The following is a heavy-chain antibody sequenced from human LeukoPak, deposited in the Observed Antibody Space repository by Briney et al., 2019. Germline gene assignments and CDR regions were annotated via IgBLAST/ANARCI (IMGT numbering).Heavy chain of an antibody. V-gene: IGHV3-23*01. CDR2: ISDSGGST. Sequence: GGSLRLSCAASGFTFSSYAMNWVRQPPGKGLEWVLGISDSGGSTYYADSVKGRVTISRDNSKNALYLQMNSLRADDTAVYYCAKGAGGNGSDRIWGQGTLVTVSS. CDR1: GFTFSSYA. J-gene: IGHJ4*02. CDR3: AKGAGGNGSDRI. D-gene: IGHD1-26*01.